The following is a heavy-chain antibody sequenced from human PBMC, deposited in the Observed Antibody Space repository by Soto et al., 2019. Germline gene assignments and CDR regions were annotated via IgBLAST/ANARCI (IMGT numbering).Heavy chain of an antibody. CDR2: ISAYNGNT. J-gene: IGHJ4*02. V-gene: IGHV1-18*01. CDR3: ARDRSPRGSYGTPQVDY. Sequence: ASVKVSCKASGYTFTSYGISWVRQAPGQGLEWMGWISAYNGNTNYAQKLQGRVTMTTDTSTSTAYMELRSLRSDDTAVYYCARDRSPRGSYGTPQVDYWGQGTLVTVSS. D-gene: IGHD1-26*01. CDR1: GYTFTSYG.